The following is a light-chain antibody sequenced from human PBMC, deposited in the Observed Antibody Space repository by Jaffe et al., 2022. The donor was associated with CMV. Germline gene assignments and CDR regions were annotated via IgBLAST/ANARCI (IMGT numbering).Light chain of an antibody. J-gene: IGKJ4*01. CDR3: QQYSSSPPT. CDR2: WAS. CDR1: QSLLYSSNNKNY. V-gene: IGKV4-1*01. Sequence: DIVMTQSPDSLAVSLGERATINCKSSQSLLYSSNNKNYLAWYHQKPGQPPKLLIYWASTRESGVPDRFSGSGSGTDFSLSISNLQAEDVAVYYCQQYSSSPPTFGGGTKVEIK.